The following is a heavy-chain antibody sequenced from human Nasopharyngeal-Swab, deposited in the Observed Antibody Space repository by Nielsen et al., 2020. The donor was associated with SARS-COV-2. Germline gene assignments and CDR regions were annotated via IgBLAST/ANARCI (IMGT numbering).Heavy chain of an antibody. CDR3: ARDRGDGYNLYYFDY. CDR2: ISYHGSNK. Sequence: GGPLRLSCAASGFTFSSYGMHWVRRAPGKGLEWVAVISYHGSNKYYADSVKGRFTISRDNSKNTLYLQMNSLRAEDTAVYYCARDRGDGYNLYYFDYWGQGTLVTVSS. CDR1: GFTFSSYG. J-gene: IGHJ4*02. D-gene: IGHD5-24*01. V-gene: IGHV3-30*03.